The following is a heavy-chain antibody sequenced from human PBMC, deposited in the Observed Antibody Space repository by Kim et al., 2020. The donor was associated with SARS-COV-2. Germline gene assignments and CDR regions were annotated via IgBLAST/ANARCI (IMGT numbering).Heavy chain of an antibody. D-gene: IGHD6-6*01. Sequence: SQTLSLTCVISGDTVSSNSAAWNWIRQSPSRGLEWLGRTYYRSKWSDDYAVSVKGRITVKPDTSKNQFSLHLNSVTPEDTAVYYCARGQSLYSSSSGYYYYGMDVWGQGTTVTVSS. CDR1: GDTVSSNSAA. CDR3: ARGQSLYSSSSGYYYYGMDV. CDR2: TYYRSKWSD. J-gene: IGHJ6*02. V-gene: IGHV6-1*01.